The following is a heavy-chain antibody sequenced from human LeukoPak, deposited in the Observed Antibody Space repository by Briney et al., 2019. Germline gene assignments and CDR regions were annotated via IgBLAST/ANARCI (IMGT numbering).Heavy chain of an antibody. CDR2: IKESGSEK. CDR1: GVTFSTYG. V-gene: IGHV3-7*01. Sequence: GGSLRLSCAASGVTFSTYGMSWVRQAPGKGLEWVANIKESGSEKYYGDSVKGRFTISRDNAKNSLYLQMNSLRAEDTAVYYCARIKYYYDSSGKTAGAFDIWGQGTMVTVSS. CDR3: ARIKYYYDSSGKTAGAFDI. D-gene: IGHD3-22*01. J-gene: IGHJ3*02.